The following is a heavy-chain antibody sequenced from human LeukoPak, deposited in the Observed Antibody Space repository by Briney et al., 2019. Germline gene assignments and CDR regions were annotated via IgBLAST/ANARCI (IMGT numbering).Heavy chain of an antibody. D-gene: IGHD4-23*01. CDR1: GGSISSYY. CDR3: ASSRKVVSAPGYYYGMDV. V-gene: IGHV4-4*07. Sequence: SETLSLTCTVSGGSISSYYWSWIRQPAGKGLEWIGRIYTSGSTNYNPSLKSRVTMSVDTSKTLFSLKLSSVTAADAAVYYCASSRKVVSAPGYYYGMDVWGQGTTVTVSS. CDR2: IYTSGST. J-gene: IGHJ6*02.